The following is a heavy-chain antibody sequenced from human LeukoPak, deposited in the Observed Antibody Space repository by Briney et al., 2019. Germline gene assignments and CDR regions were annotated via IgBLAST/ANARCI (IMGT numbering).Heavy chain of an antibody. CDR2: ISGSGDRT. Sequence: PGGSLRLSCGASGFTFSSYAMSWVRQAPGKGLEWVSGISGSGDRTYYAESVKGRFTISRDNSKNTLCLQMNRLRAEDTAVYFCAAGWYSGSTDYWGQGTLVTVSS. J-gene: IGHJ4*02. V-gene: IGHV3-23*01. D-gene: IGHD1-26*01. CDR1: GFTFSSYA. CDR3: AAGWYSGSTDY.